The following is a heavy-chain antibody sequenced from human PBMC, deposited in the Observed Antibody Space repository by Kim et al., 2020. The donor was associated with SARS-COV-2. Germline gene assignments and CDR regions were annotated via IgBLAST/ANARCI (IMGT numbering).Heavy chain of an antibody. J-gene: IGHJ5*02. V-gene: IGHV3-53*01. D-gene: IGHD6-19*01. CDR1: GFTVSSNY. CDR2: INSGGST. Sequence: GGSLRLSCAASGFTVSSNYMSWVRQAPGKGLECVSVINSGGSTYYADSVKGRFTISRNNSKNKLYLQVNSLIAEDTAVYYCARDSVAGGVSWFDPWGQGTLVTVSS. CDR3: ARDSVAGGVSWFDP.